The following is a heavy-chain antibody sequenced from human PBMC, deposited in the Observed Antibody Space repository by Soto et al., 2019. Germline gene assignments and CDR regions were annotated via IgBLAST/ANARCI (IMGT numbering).Heavy chain of an antibody. CDR3: ATTLKVSSWFFDY. D-gene: IGHD6-13*01. V-gene: IGHV4-59*01. CDR2: IYYSGST. J-gene: IGHJ4*01. CDR1: GGSISSYY. Sequence: PSETLSLTCTVSGGSISSYYWIWIRQPPGKGLEWIGYIYYSGSTNYNPSLKSRVTLSVDTSKNQFSLKLSSVTAADTAVYYCATTLKVSSWFFDYWGHGTLVTVSS.